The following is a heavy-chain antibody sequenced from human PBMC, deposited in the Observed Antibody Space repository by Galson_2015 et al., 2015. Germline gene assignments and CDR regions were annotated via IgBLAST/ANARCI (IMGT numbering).Heavy chain of an antibody. CDR3: AGPLTGYGY. J-gene: IGHJ4*02. CDR2: IYHTGST. V-gene: IGHV4-61*01. D-gene: IGHD3-9*01. Sequence: SETLSLTCTVSGGSVSSGNYYWSWIRQPPGKGLEWIASIYHTGSTKYNPSLKSRVTILVDTSKNQFSLKLSSVTAADTAVYYCAGPLTGYGYWGQGTMVTVSS. CDR1: GGSVSSGNYY.